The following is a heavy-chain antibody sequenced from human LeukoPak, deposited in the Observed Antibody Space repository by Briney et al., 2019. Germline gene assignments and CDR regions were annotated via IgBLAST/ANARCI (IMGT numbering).Heavy chain of an antibody. CDR1: GFTFSSYW. CDR3: SRDLRGRDDY. V-gene: IGHV3-74*01. CDR2: INTGGSTT. Sequence: GGSLSLSCAASGFTFSSYWMHWVRQAPGKGQVWVSRINTGGSTTDYADSVKGRFTISRDNAKNTLYLQMNSLRAEDTAVYYCSRDLRGRDDYWGQGILVIVSS. J-gene: IGHJ4*02. D-gene: IGHD5-24*01.